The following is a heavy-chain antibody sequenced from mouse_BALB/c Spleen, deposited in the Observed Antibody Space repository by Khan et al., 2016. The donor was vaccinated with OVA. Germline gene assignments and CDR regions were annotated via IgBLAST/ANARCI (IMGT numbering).Heavy chain of an antibody. Sequence: QFQLVQSGAELVRPGTSVKVSCKASGYAFTNYLIEWVKQRPGQGLEWIGVINPGSGGTNYNEKFKGKATLTADKSSSTAYMQLSSLTSDVSAVYFCTRGGFGGFAYWGQGTLVTVSA. V-gene: IGHV1-54*03. CDR2: INPGSGGT. CDR3: TRGGFGGFAY. J-gene: IGHJ3*01. D-gene: IGHD3-1*01. CDR1: GYAFTNYL.